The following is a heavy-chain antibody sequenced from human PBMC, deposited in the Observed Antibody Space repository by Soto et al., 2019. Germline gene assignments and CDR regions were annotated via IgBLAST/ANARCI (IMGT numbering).Heavy chain of an antibody. CDR3: AKGAVAGITNSYYYYGMDV. V-gene: IGHV3-30*18. CDR1: GFTFSSYG. D-gene: IGHD6-19*01. CDR2: ISYDGSNK. J-gene: IGHJ6*02. Sequence: GGSLRLSCAASGFTFSSYGMHWVRQAPGKGLEWVAVISYDGSNKYYADSVKGRFTISRDNSKNTLYLQMNSLRAEDTAVYYCAKGAVAGITNSYYYYGMDVWGQGTTVTVSS.